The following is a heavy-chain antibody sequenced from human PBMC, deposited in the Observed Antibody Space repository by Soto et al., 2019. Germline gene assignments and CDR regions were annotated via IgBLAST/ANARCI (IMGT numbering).Heavy chain of an antibody. CDR1: GYDFSNSW. Sequence: PRESLKISCEGFGYDFSNSWIGWVRQMPGKGLEWMGIIYPGSSDTRYSPSFQGQVIISADKSISTVFLQWNSLKASDTAKYFCARSGFYWYFDLWGRGTLVTVSS. V-gene: IGHV5-51*01. D-gene: IGHD5-12*01. CDR3: ARSGFYWYFDL. J-gene: IGHJ2*01. CDR2: IYPGSSDT.